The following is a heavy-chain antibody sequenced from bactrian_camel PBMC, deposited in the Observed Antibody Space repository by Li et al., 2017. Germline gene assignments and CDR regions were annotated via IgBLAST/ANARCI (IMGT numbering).Heavy chain of an antibody. J-gene: IGHJ6*01. CDR3: VRLSVRSGWNFAD. Sequence: VQLVESGGGLVQPGGSLRLSCAASEFTFDDYPMGWVRQAAGKGLEWVSTIATADGRTNSIDSVKGRFTISRDNARNMLYLQMNNLKPEDTALYYCVRLSVRSGWNFADWGQGTQVTVS. V-gene: IGHV3-1*01. CDR1: EFTFDDYP. D-gene: IGHD1*01. CDR2: IATADGRT.